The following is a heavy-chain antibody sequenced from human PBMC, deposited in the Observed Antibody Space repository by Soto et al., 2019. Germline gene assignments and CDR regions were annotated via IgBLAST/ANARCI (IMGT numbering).Heavy chain of an antibody. CDR2: ISAYNGNT. J-gene: IGHJ2*01. CDR3: ARDPLRFLEWSTPGWYFDL. D-gene: IGHD3-3*01. CDR1: GYTFTSYG. V-gene: IGHV1-18*04. Sequence: QVQLVQSGAEVKKPGASVKVSCKASGYTFTSYGISWVRQAPGQGLEWMGWISAYNGNTNYAQKLQGRVTMTTDTSTSTAYMELRSLRSDDTAVYYCARDPLRFLEWSTPGWYFDLWGRRTLVTVSS.